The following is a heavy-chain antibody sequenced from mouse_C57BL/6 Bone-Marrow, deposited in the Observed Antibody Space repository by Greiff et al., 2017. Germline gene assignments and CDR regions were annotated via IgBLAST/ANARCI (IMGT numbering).Heavy chain of an antibody. J-gene: IGHJ2*01. D-gene: IGHD4-1*01. CDR3: ARNWDGRNY. CDR2: IYPSDSET. V-gene: IGHV1-61*01. Sequence: QVQLQQPGAELVRPGSSVKLSCKASGYTFTSYWMDWVKQRPGQGLEWIGNIYPSDSETHYNQKFKDKATLTVDKSSSTAYMQLSSLTSEDSAVYYCARNWDGRNYWGQGTTLTVSS. CDR1: GYTFTSYW.